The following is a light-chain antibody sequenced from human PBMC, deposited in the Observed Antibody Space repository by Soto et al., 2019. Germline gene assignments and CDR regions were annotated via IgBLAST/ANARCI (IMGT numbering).Light chain of an antibody. CDR1: KNNLGSYDL. V-gene: IGLV2-23*01. J-gene: IGLJ2*01. CDR2: EAT. Sequence: QSALTQPASVSGSPGQSITVSCTGTKNNLGSYDLVSWYQKYPDKAPTLLIYEATKRRSGISDRFSGSKSGFTASLTISGLRAEDEADYYCCSLEGSNALVVFGGGTQLTVL. CDR3: CSLEGSNALVV.